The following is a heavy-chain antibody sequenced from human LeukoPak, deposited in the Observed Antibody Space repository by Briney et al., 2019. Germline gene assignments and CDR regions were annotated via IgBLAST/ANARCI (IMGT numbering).Heavy chain of an antibody. CDR2: ISWDGGST. CDR3: AKDIRTPRMEYYYYGMDV. V-gene: IGHV3-43*01. Sequence: HPGGSLRLSCAASGFTFRSHWMSWVRQAPGKGLEWVSLISWDGGSTYYADSVKGRFTISRDNSKNSLYLQMNSLRTEDTALYYCAKDIRTPRMEYYYYGMDVWGQGTTVTVSS. D-gene: IGHD1-1*01. CDR1: GFTFRSHW. J-gene: IGHJ6*02.